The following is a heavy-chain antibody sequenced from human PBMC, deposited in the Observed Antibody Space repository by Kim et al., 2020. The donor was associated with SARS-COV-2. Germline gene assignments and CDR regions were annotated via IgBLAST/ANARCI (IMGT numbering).Heavy chain of an antibody. J-gene: IGHJ5*02. CDR1: GGSFSGYY. D-gene: IGHD3-10*01. Sequence: SETLSLTCAVYGGSFSGYYWSWIRQPPGKGLEWIGEINHSGSTNYNPSLKSRVTISVDTSKNQFSLKLSSVTAADTAVYYCARGYYYGSRWFDPWGQGTL. V-gene: IGHV4-34*01. CDR3: ARGYYYGSRWFDP. CDR2: INHSGST.